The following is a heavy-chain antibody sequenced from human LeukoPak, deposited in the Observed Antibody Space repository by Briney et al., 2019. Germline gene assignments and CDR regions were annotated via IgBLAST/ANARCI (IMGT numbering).Heavy chain of an antibody. D-gene: IGHD3-10*01. V-gene: IGHV3-30*18. J-gene: IGHJ4*02. CDR3: AKDGWFWESCLDY. CDR2: ISYDGSNK. CDR1: GFAFSSYG. Sequence: GGSLRLSCAASGFAFSSYGMHWVRQAPGKGLEWVAVISYDGSNKYYADSVKGRFTISRDNSKNTLYLQMNSLRAEDTAVYYCAKDGWFWESCLDYWGQGTLVTVSS.